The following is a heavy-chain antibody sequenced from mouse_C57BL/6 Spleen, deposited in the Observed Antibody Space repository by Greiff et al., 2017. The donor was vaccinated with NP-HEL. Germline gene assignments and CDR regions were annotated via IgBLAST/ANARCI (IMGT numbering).Heavy chain of an antibody. Sequence: QVQLQQPGAELVKPGASVKLSCKASGYTFTSYWMQWVKQRPGQGLEWIGEIDPSDSYTNYNQKFKGKATLTVDTSSSIAYMQLSSLTSEDSAVYYCAIEAYWGQGTLVTVSA. V-gene: IGHV1-50*01. CDR1: GYTFTSYW. D-gene: IGHD2-12*01. CDR3: AIEAY. J-gene: IGHJ3*01. CDR2: IDPSDSYT.